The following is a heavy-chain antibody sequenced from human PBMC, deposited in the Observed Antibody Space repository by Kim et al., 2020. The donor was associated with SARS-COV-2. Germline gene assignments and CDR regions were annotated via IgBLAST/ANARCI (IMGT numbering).Heavy chain of an antibody. D-gene: IGHD2-2*01. CDR3: ARGLPRARGGVVVPAAVDY. J-gene: IGHJ4*02. Sequence: SETLSLTCAVYGGSFSGYYWSWIRQPPGKGLEWIGEINHSGSTNYNPSLKSRVTISVDTSKNQFSLKLSSVTAADTAVYYCARGLPRARGGVVVPAAVDYWGQGTLVTVSS. CDR1: GGSFSGYY. CDR2: INHSGST. V-gene: IGHV4-34*01.